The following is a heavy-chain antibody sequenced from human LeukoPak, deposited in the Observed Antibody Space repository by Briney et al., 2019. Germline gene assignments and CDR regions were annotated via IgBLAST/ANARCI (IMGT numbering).Heavy chain of an antibody. CDR2: INHSGST. Sequence: SETLSLTCAVYGGSFSGYYWSWIRQPPGKGLEWIGEINHSGSTNYNPSLKSRVTISVDTSKNQFSLKLSSVTAADTAVYYCARGRGSRLPYCWGQGTLVTVSS. V-gene: IGHV4-34*01. D-gene: IGHD1-26*01. CDR3: ARGRGSRLPYC. CDR1: GGSFSGYY. J-gene: IGHJ4*02.